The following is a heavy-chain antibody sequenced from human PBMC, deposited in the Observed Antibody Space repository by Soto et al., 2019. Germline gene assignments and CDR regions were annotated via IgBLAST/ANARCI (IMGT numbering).Heavy chain of an antibody. J-gene: IGHJ4*02. Sequence: QVQLVQSGAEVKKPGASVKVSCKASGYTFTNYHIHWVRQATGQGLEWMGWMNPNSGDTGYAQKFQGRVTMTRDTSITAAYMELGGLRSEDPAGYYCARGGGGRWYSGDYWGQGTLVTVSS. CDR1: GYTFTNYH. V-gene: IGHV1-8*01. CDR2: MNPNSGDT. CDR3: ARGGGGRWYSGDY. D-gene: IGHD6-13*01.